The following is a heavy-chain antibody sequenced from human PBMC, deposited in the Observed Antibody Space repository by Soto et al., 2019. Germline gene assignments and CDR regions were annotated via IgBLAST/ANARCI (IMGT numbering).Heavy chain of an antibody. D-gene: IGHD6-19*01. CDR1: GGTFSSYA. J-gene: IGHJ4*02. CDR3: ASSGTYSSGWYYLGY. CDR2: IIPIFGTA. Sequence: QVQLVQSGAEVKKPGSSVKVSCKASGGTFSSYAISWVRQAPGQGLEWMGGIIPIFGTANYAQKFQGRVTITEDKSTSTAYMELSSLRSEDTDVYYCASSGTYSSGWYYLGYWGQGALVTVSS. V-gene: IGHV1-69*06.